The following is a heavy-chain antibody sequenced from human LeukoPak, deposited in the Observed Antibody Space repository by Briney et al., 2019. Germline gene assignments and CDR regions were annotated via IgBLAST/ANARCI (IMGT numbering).Heavy chain of an antibody. Sequence: PGGSLRLSCATSGFTFSDYYMSWIRQAPGKGLEWVSDISSSGSTIYYADSVKGRFTISRDNAKNSLYLQMNSLRAEDTAVYYCAKDADYGENGYFDYWGQGTLVTVSS. J-gene: IGHJ4*02. CDR3: AKDADYGENGYFDY. CDR2: ISSSGSTI. D-gene: IGHD4-17*01. CDR1: GFTFSDYY. V-gene: IGHV3-11*04.